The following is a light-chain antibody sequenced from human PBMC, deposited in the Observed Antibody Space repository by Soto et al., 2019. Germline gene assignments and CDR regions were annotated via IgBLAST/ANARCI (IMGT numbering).Light chain of an antibody. CDR1: QNVATN. CDR3: QQYNDWPPEDT. J-gene: IGKJ2*01. V-gene: IGKV3-15*01. CDR2: GAT. Sequence: EIVMTQSPASLSVSSGESATLSCRASQNVATNLAWYQHKPGQPPRHLIYGATTRATGVPARFSGSGSGTYFTLTIRGPQSEDSALYYCQQYNDWPPEDTFGQGTKLEIK.